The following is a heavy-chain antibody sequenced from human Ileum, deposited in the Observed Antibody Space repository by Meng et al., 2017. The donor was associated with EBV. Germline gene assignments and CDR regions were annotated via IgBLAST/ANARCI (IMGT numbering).Heavy chain of an antibody. CDR1: GFSFSNSW. Sequence: EVQLVESGVGLVQPGGSLRFSCAVSGFSFSNSWMHWVRQAPGKGLVWVSRINSDGSSISYADSVKGRFTISRDNAKNTLYLQMNSLRAEDTAVYYCARRDGSSWYYFDYWGQGTLVTVAS. V-gene: IGHV3-74*01. J-gene: IGHJ4*02. CDR2: INSDGSSI. CDR3: ARRDGSSWYYFDY. D-gene: IGHD6-13*01.